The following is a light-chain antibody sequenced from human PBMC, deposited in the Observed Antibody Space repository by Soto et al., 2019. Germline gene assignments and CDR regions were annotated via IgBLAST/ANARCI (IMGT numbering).Light chain of an antibody. CDR3: SSYTSSSTLI. V-gene: IGLV2-14*01. J-gene: IGLJ2*01. CDR1: SSDIGGYNY. Sequence: QSVLTQPASVSGSPGQSITISCAGTSSDIGGYNYVSGYQQHPDRAPNLIIYDVSDRPSGVSNRISGSKSGNTAALTISGLQAEDEGDYYCSSYTSSSTLIFGGGNKVTVL. CDR2: DVS.